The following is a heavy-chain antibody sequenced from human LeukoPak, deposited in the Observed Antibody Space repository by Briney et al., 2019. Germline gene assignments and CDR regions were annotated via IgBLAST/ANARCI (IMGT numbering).Heavy chain of an antibody. CDR1: GFTFDDYA. J-gene: IGHJ5*02. CDR3: AKNLAKVATPYRMFDP. Sequence: SLRLSCAASGFTFDDYAMHWVRQAPGKGLEWVSGISWNSGSIGYADSVKGGFTISRDNSKNTLYLQMNSLRAEDTAVYYCAKNLAKVATPYRMFDPWGQGTLVTVSS. CDR2: ISWNSGSI. V-gene: IGHV3-9*01. D-gene: IGHD5-12*01.